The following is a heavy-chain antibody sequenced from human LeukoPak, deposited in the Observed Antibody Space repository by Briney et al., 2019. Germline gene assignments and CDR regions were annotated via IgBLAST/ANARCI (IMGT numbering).Heavy chain of an antibody. CDR1: GFTFSNAW. CDR3: TTDLLLCSTTGCPNY. J-gene: IGHJ4*02. V-gene: IGHV3-15*01. Sequence: GGSLRLSCAASGFTFSNAWMTWVRQAPGKGLEWVGRIKSKTDGGTTDYAAPVKGRFTISRDDSKNTLYLQMNSLKTEDTAVYYCTTDLLLCSTTGCPNYWGQGTLVTVSS. CDR2: IKSKTDGGTT. D-gene: IGHD2-2*01.